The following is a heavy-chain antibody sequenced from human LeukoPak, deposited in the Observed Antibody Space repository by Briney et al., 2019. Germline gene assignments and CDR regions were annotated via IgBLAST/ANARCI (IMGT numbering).Heavy chain of an antibody. CDR2: INHSGST. J-gene: IGHJ5*02. V-gene: IGHV4-34*01. CDR1: GGSFSGYY. Sequence: SETLSLTCAVYGGSFSGYYWSWIRQPPGKGLEWIGEINHSGSTNYSPSLKSRVTISVDTSKNQFSLKLSSVTAADTAVYYCARGPFCSSTSCYSNWFDPWGQGTLVTVSS. CDR3: ARGPFCSSTSCYSNWFDP. D-gene: IGHD2-2*01.